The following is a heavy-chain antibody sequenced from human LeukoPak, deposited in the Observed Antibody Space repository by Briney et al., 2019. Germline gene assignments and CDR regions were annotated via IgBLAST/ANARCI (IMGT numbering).Heavy chain of an antibody. D-gene: IGHD4-17*01. V-gene: IGHV3-30*02. Sequence: GGSLRLSCAASGFTFSSYGMHWVRQAPGKGLEWVAFIRYDGSNKYYADSVKGRFTISRDNSKNMLYLQMNSLRAVDTAVYYCARGDWGTVTTWYYWGQGTLVTVSS. CDR1: GFTFSSYG. J-gene: IGHJ4*02. CDR3: ARGDWGTVTTWYY. CDR2: IRYDGSNK.